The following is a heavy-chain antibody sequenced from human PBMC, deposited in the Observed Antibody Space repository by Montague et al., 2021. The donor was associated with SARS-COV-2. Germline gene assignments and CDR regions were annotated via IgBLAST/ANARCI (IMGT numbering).Heavy chain of an antibody. CDR2: INHNGNT. J-gene: IGHJ4*02. Sequence: SETLSLTCTVSGGYFIGYYWGWIRQPPGKGLEWIGEINHNGNTEYNPSLKSRLTISLDTSRTHISLQVTSMTAADTAVYFCARRLYSFGSGTYRDWGQGNLVTVSS. V-gene: IGHV4-34*01. D-gene: IGHD3-10*01. CDR1: GGYFIGYY. CDR3: ARRLYSFGSGTYRD.